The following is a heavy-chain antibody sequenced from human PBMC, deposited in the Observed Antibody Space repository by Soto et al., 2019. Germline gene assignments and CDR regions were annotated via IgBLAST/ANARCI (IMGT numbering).Heavy chain of an antibody. CDR3: ARHGGDSYGHPYFDY. CDR1: GGSISSSSYY. D-gene: IGHD5-18*01. CDR2: IYYSGST. J-gene: IGHJ4*02. Sequence: SETLSLTRTVSGGSISSSSYYCGWIRQPPGKGLEWIGSIYYSGSTYYNPSLKSRVTISVDTSKNQFSLKLSSVTAADTAVYYCARHGGDSYGHPYFDYWGQGTLVTVSS. V-gene: IGHV4-39*01.